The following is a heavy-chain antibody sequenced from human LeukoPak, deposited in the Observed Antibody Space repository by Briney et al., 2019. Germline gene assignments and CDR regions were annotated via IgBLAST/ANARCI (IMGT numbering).Heavy chain of an antibody. V-gene: IGHV4-30-4*01. CDR1: GVSISSGDYY. CDR2: IYYTGST. CDR3: ARVLRLWYYYYGMDV. J-gene: IGHJ6*02. Sequence: SQTLSLTCTVSGVSISSGDYYWIWIRQPPGKGLEWIGYIYYTGSTYYNPSLKSRVTISVDTSKNQFSLKLSSVTAADTAVYYCARVLRLWYYYYGMDVWGQGTTVTVSS. D-gene: IGHD2-21*01.